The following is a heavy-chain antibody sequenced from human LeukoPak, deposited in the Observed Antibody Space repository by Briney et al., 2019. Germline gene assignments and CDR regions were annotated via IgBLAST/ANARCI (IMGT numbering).Heavy chain of an antibody. Sequence: GGSLRLSCAASGFTVSRNYMNWVRQAPGKGLEWIAVLYSGGSAYYADSVKGRFTISRDNSKNTLYLQIYSLRADDTAVYYCARYCSSTSCYSGYSYGYLGPHYFDYWGQGTLVTVSS. CDR2: LYSGGSA. V-gene: IGHV3-53*01. D-gene: IGHD2-2*01. CDR1: GFTVSRNY. CDR3: ARYCSSTSCYSGYSYGYLGPHYFDY. J-gene: IGHJ4*02.